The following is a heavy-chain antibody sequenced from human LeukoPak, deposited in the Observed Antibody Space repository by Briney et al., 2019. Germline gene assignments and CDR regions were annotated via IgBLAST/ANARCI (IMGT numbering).Heavy chain of an antibody. CDR3: ARVSFCPRCHFDY. V-gene: IGHV3-74*03. J-gene: IGHJ4*02. Sequence: PGGSLRLSCAASGFSFSSYWMHWVCQAPGKGLVWVARISPDGSSALSADSVRGRFTSSRDNADNTLYLQLNSLRAEDTAVYYCARVSFCPRCHFDYWGQGTLVTVSS. CDR2: ISPDGSSA. D-gene: IGHD2/OR15-2a*01. CDR1: GFSFSSYW.